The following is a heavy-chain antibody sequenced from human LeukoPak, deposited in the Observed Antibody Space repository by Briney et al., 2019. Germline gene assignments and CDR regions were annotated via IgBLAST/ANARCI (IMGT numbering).Heavy chain of an antibody. D-gene: IGHD4-17*01. Sequence: PGGSLRLSCAASGFTFSSYWMHWVRQAPGKGLVWVSRIHSDGTTTTYADSEKGRFTISRDNAKNTLYLQMNSLRAEDTAVYYCARDYGDAFDVWGQGTMVTVSS. CDR1: GFTFSSYW. CDR2: IHSDGTTT. J-gene: IGHJ3*01. V-gene: IGHV3-74*01. CDR3: ARDYGDAFDV.